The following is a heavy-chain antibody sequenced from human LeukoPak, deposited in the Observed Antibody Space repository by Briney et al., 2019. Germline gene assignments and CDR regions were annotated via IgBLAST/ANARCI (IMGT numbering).Heavy chain of an antibody. D-gene: IGHD2-2*02. CDR3: ARDHPFYCSSTSCYTGPMYYYYGMDV. CDR2: MQYDGSVE. Sequence: PGRSLRLSCVASGFSFSNYGTHWVRQAPGEGLEWVTFMQYDGSVEFYADSVKGRFTISRDNSKNTLYLQMNSLRAEDTAVYYCARDHPFYCSSTSCYTGPMYYYYGMDVWGQGTTVTVSS. V-gene: IGHV3-30*02. J-gene: IGHJ6*02. CDR1: GFSFSNYG.